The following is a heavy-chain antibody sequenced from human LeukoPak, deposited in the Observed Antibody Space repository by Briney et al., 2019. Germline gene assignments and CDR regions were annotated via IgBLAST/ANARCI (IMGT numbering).Heavy chain of an antibody. J-gene: IGHJ4*02. V-gene: IGHV3-23*01. CDR3: AKRRQRGNVDTAMGGY. CDR2: ISGSGGST. D-gene: IGHD5-18*01. Sequence: PGGSLRLSCAASGFTFSSYAMSWVRQAPGKGLEWVSAISGSGGSTYYADSVKGRFTISRDNSKNTLYLQMNSLRAEDTAVYYCAKRRQRGNVDTAMGGYWGQGTLVTVSS. CDR1: GFTFSSYA.